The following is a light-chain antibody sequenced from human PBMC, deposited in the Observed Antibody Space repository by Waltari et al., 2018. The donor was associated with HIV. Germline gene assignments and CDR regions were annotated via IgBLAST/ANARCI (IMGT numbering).Light chain of an antibody. CDR3: LHYNQWPPGT. V-gene: IGKV3-15*01. CDR2: GAY. J-gene: IGKJ1*01. Sequence: IEMTQSPATLSVSPGERATLSCRASDSVHSYVAWYQHKPGQAPRLLIYGAYTRPTDIPARFSGSGSGTEFTLTISNLQSEEFAIDYCLHYNQWPPGTFGQGTKLEIK. CDR1: DSVHSY.